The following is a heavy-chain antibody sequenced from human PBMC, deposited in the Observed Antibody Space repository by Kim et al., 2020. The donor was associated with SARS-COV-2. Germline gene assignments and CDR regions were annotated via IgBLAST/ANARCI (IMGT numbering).Heavy chain of an antibody. CDR1: GGSFSGYY. J-gene: IGHJ2*01. CDR2: INHRGIT. D-gene: IGHD2-21*01. V-gene: IGHV4-34*01. Sequence: SETLSLTCAVYGGSFSGYYWNWIRQPPGKGLEWIGEINHRGITNYNPSLKNRVTMSVDTSKNQFSLKLSSVTAADTAVYYCARGAVIQCGLGTYWY. CDR3: ARGAVIQCGLGTYWY.